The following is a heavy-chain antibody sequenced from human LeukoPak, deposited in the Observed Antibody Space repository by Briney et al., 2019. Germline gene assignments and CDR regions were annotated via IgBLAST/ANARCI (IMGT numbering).Heavy chain of an antibody. Sequence: RSLRLSCAASGFTFSSYGMHWVRQAPGKGLERVAVIWYDGSNKYYADSVKGRFTISRDNSKNTLYLQMNSLRAEDTAVYYCARAEAAAGHRDYYYYGMDVWGKGTTVTVSS. CDR2: IWYDGSNK. V-gene: IGHV3-33*01. J-gene: IGHJ6*04. CDR1: GFTFSSYG. CDR3: ARAEAAAGHRDYYYYGMDV. D-gene: IGHD6-13*01.